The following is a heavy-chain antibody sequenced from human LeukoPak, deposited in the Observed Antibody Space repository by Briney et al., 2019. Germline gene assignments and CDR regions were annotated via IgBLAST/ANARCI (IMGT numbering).Heavy chain of an antibody. CDR2: IYSGGST. J-gene: IGHJ4*02. D-gene: IGHD1-26*01. Sequence: GGSLRLSCAASGFTVSSNYMSWVRQAPGKGLEWVSVIYSGGSTYYADSVKGRFTISRDNSKNTLYLQMNSLRAEDTAVYYCAKNKQELTKEYYFGYWGQGTLVTVSS. CDR1: GFTVSSNY. V-gene: IGHV3-53*01. CDR3: AKNKQELTKEYYFGY.